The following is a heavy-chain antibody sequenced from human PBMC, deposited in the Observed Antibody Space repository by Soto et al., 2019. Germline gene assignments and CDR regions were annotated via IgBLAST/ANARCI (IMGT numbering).Heavy chain of an antibody. Sequence: GESLKISCKGSGYSFTSYWIGWVRQMPGKGLEWMGIIYPGDSDTRYSPSFQGQVTISADKSISTAYLQWSSLKASDTAMYYCARLTHAQWGRHGRGYYFDYWGQGTLVTVSS. J-gene: IGHJ4*02. CDR2: IYPGDSDT. D-gene: IGHD3-16*01. CDR3: ARLTHAQWGRHGRGYYFDY. V-gene: IGHV5-51*01. CDR1: GYSFTSYW.